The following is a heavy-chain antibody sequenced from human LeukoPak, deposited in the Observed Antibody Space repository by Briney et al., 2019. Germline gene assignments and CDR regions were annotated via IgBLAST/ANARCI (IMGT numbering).Heavy chain of an antibody. J-gene: IGHJ4*02. Sequence: SETLSLTCTVSGVSISSSNSYWGWIRPPPGKGLEWIGTLSYSGRPYYNPSLKSRITTYVDTSKSQCSLRLSSVTAADTALYYCARHIQGANVCDDGGQGTLVTVPS. CDR1: GVSISSSNSY. CDR3: ARHIQGANVCDD. CDR2: LSYSGRP. V-gene: IGHV4-39*01. D-gene: IGHD2-21*01.